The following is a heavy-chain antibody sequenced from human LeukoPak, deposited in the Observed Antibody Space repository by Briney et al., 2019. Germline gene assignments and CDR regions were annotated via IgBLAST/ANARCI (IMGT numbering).Heavy chain of an antibody. CDR1: GFSLSTSGMC. CDR3: ARTPYVSPNWFDP. V-gene: IGHV2-70*01. J-gene: IGHJ5*02. Sequence: SGPALLYPTQTLTLTFTFSGFSLSTSGMCVSWIRQPPGKALEWLSHIDWDDDKYYSTSLKTRLTVSKDTSKNQVVLTMTNMDPVDTATYYCARTPYVSPNWFDPWGQGTLVTVSS. CDR2: IDWDDDK. D-gene: IGHD3-16*01.